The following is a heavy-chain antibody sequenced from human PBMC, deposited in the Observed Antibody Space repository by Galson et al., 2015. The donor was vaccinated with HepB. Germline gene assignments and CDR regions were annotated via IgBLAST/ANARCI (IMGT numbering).Heavy chain of an antibody. CDR1: GFTFSSSW. D-gene: IGHD6-25*01. CDR3: ARLGGSEDYFDY. Sequence: SLRLSCAASGFTFSSSWMSWVRQAPGKGLEWVANIKQDGSEKYYVDSVKGRFTISRDNAKNSLYLQMNSLRAEDTAIYYCARLGGSEDYFDYWGQGTLVTVSS. CDR2: IKQDGSEK. J-gene: IGHJ4*02. V-gene: IGHV3-7*03.